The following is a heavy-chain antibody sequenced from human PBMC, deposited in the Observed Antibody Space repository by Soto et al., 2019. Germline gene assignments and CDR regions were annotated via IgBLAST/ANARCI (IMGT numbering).Heavy chain of an antibody. V-gene: IGHV3-74*01. Sequence: EVQLVESGGGLVQPGGSLRLSDAASGFTFSSYWMHWVRQAPGKGLVWVSSISTDASSTSYADPVKGRFTISRDNAKNTLYLQMNSVRAEDTAVYYCARLPNKSPQNWGQGTLVIVSP. CDR2: ISTDASST. J-gene: IGHJ1*01. CDR1: GFTFSSYW. CDR3: ARLPNKSPQN.